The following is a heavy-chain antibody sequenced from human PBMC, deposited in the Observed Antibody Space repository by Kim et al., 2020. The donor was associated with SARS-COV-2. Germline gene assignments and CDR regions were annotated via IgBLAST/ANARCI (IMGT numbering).Heavy chain of an antibody. CDR1: GFTFSSYS. CDR2: ISSSSSTI. Sequence: GGSLRLSCAASGFTFSSYSMNWVRQAPGKGLEWVSYISSSSSTIYYADSVKGRFTISRDNAKNSLYLQMNSLRDEDTAVYYCAREPPFYYYYGMDVWGQGTTVTVSS. V-gene: IGHV3-48*02. CDR3: AREPPFYYYYGMDV. J-gene: IGHJ6*02.